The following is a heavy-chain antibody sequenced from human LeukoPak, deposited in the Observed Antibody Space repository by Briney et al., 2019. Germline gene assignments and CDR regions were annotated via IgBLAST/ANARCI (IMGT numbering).Heavy chain of an antibody. CDR1: GFTFSSYA. CDR2: ISDGAGST. Sequence: PGGSLRLSCAASGFTFSSYAMSWVRQAPGKGLEWVSGISDGAGSTYYADSVKGRFTVSRHNSKNTLYLQMNSLRAEDTALYYCAKHYGGGSPGDVFDYWGQGTLVTLSS. J-gene: IGHJ4*02. D-gene: IGHD3-16*01. CDR3: AKHYGGGSPGDVFDY. V-gene: IGHV3-23*01.